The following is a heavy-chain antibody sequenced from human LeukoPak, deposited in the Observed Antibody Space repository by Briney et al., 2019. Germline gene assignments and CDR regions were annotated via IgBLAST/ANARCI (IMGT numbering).Heavy chain of an antibody. Sequence: GGSLRLSCAASGFTSSDHYMNWIRQAPGKGLEWVSYISSSGRTIYYADSVKGRFTIFRDNAKKSLYLQMNSLRAEDTAVYYCARDRITMVRGVPHFDYWGQGTLVTVSS. CDR1: GFTSSDHY. CDR2: ISSSGRTI. J-gene: IGHJ4*01. CDR3: ARDRITMVRGVPHFDY. V-gene: IGHV3-11*04. D-gene: IGHD3-10*01.